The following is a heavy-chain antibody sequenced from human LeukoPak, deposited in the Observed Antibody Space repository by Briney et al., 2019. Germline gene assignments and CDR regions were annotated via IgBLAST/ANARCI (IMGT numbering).Heavy chain of an antibody. CDR1: RFTVSSNY. CDR2: IYSGGST. CDR3: ATIDY. V-gene: IGHV3-66*01. Sequence: PGGSLRLSCAAARFTVSSNYMTWVRQAAGKGLEWVSVIYSGGSTYYADSVKGRFTISRDNSKNTLYPQMNSLRAGDTAVYYCATIDYWGQGTLVTVSS. J-gene: IGHJ4*02.